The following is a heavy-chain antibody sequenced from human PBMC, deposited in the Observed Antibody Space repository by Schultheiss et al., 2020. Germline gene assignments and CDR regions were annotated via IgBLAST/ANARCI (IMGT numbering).Heavy chain of an antibody. J-gene: IGHJ3*02. CDR3: ARWLGDAFDI. Sequence: GSLRLSCTVSGGSISSYYWSWIRQPAGKGLQWIGRMNARGSTNYNPSLKSRVTISIDTSKNQFSLILSSVTAADTAVYYCARWLGDAFDIWGQGTMVTVSS. CDR2: MNARGST. CDR1: GGSISSYY. V-gene: IGHV4-4*07. D-gene: IGHD5-12*01.